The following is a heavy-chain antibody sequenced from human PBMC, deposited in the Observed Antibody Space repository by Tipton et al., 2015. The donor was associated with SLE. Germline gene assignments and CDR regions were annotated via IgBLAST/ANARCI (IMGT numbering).Heavy chain of an antibody. J-gene: IGHJ3*02. V-gene: IGHV3-23*01. CDR2: ISGSGGST. CDR1: EFTFSSYA. D-gene: IGHD2-2*01. Sequence: GSLRLSCAASEFTFSSYAMSWVRQAPGKGLEWVARISGSGGSTYYADSVKGRFTISRDNSKNTLYLQMNRLRAEDTAVYSCARVRSEYCSSTSCSHDAFDIWGQGTMVTVSS. CDR3: ARVRSEYCSSTSCSHDAFDI.